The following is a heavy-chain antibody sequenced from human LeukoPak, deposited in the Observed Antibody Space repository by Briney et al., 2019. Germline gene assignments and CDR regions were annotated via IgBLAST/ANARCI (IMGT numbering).Heavy chain of an antibody. CDR2: IYYNGNT. Sequence: PSETLSLTCTVSGGWGGDYYWSWIRQPPGKGLEWIGYIYYNGNTFYTPSLKSRVTISVDTSKNQFSLKLSSVTAADTAVYYCARQLGNYFDYWGQGTLVTVSS. D-gene: IGHD7-27*01. V-gene: IGHV4-30-4*01. CDR1: GGWGGDYY. J-gene: IGHJ4*02. CDR3: ARQLGNYFDY.